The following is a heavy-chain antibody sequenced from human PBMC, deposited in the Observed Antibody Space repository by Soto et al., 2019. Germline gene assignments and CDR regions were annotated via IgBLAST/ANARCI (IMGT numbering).Heavy chain of an antibody. D-gene: IGHD1-26*01. CDR2: ISGSGGST. Sequence: EVQLLESGGGLVQPGGSLRLSCAASGFTFSSYAMSWVRQAPGKGLEWVSAISGSGGSTYYEDSVKGRFTISRDNSKNTLYLQMNSLRAEDTAVYYCAKDLPGGGSYHDYYYYGMDVWGQGTTVTVSS. J-gene: IGHJ6*02. V-gene: IGHV3-23*01. CDR1: GFTFSSYA. CDR3: AKDLPGGGSYHDYYYYGMDV.